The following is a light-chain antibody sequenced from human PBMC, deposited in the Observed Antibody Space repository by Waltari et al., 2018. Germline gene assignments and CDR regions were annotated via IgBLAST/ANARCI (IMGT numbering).Light chain of an antibody. CDR1: QSINSW. Sequence: DIQMTQSPSTLSASAGDRIPITCRASQSINSWLAWYQEKTGKAPKLLIYKSSTLESGVPSRFSGSGSGTEFTLTISSLQPDDFATYYCQQYKSPPWTFGQGTKVEI. CDR2: KSS. V-gene: IGKV1-5*03. CDR3: QQYKSPPWT. J-gene: IGKJ1*01.